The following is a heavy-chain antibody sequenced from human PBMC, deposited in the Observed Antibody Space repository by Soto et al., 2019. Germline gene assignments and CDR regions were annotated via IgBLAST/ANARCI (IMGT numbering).Heavy chain of an antibody. Sequence: PSETLSLTXAVYGGSFSGYYWSWIRQPPGKGLEWIGEINHSGSTNYNPSLKSRVTISVDTSKNQFSLKLSSVTAADTAVYYCARTGGSGYLRGYYYYGMDVWGQGTTVTVSS. CDR1: GGSFSGYY. D-gene: IGHD3-22*01. CDR3: ARTGGSGYLRGYYYYGMDV. J-gene: IGHJ6*02. V-gene: IGHV4-34*01. CDR2: INHSGST.